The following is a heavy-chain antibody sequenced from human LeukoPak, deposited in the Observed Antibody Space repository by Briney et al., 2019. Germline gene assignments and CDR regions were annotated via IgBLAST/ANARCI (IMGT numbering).Heavy chain of an antibody. Sequence: GGSLRLSCAASGFTFSTYAMSWVRQAPGKGLEWVSAISGSGGNSYYADSVKGHFTISRDNSKNTLYLQMNSLRAEDTAVYYCAKVQRPGSGDARTYDYWGQGTLVTVSS. CDR1: GFTFSTYA. J-gene: IGHJ4*02. D-gene: IGHD1-14*01. CDR3: AKVQRPGSGDARTYDY. V-gene: IGHV3-23*01. CDR2: ISGSGGNS.